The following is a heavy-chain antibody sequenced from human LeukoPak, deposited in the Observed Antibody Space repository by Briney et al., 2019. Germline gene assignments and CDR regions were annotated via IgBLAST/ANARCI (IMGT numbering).Heavy chain of an antibody. CDR2: ISWNSGSI. D-gene: IGHD6-19*01. V-gene: IGHV3-9*01. CDR1: GFTFDDYA. Sequence: GRSLRLSCAASGFTFDDYAMHWVRQAPGKGLEWVSGISWNSGSIGYADSVKGRFTISRDNAKNSLYLQMNSLRAEDTALYYCAKDIFAGTVAGLDYWGQGTLVTVSS. J-gene: IGHJ4*02. CDR3: AKDIFAGTVAGLDY.